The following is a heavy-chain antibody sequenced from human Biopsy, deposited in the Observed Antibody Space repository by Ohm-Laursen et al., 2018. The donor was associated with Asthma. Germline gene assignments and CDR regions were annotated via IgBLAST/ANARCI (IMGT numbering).Heavy chain of an antibody. J-gene: IGHJ4*02. CDR1: GYSLTDLS. CDR3: ASDFPKDYVRYNFQF. V-gene: IGHV1-24*01. D-gene: IGHD4-17*01. CDR2: HDHEEGGT. Sequence: AASVKVSCNISGYSLTDLSMHWVRQAPGQGLEWMGGHDHEEGGTVNARRFQGRVTMTEDTSTDTAYMELSSLSSGDTAVYYCASDFPKDYVRYNFQFWGQGTLVTVSS.